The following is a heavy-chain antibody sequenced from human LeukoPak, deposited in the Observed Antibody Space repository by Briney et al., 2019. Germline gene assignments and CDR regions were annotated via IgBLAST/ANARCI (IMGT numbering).Heavy chain of an antibody. D-gene: IGHD5-24*01. CDR1: GFTVSSTY. V-gene: IGHV3-53*01. Sequence: PGGCLRLSCAASGFTVSSTYMSWVRQAPGKGLEWVSDIYSGGSRSFADSAKGRFTLSRDNSKNTMYLQMNSLRAEDTAVYYCARDYREKGFDPWGQGTLVTV. J-gene: IGHJ5*02. CDR2: IYSGGSR. CDR3: ARDYREKGFDP.